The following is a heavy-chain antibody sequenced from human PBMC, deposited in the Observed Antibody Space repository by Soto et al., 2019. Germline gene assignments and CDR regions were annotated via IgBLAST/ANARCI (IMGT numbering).Heavy chain of an antibody. CDR1: GFTFGSYG. V-gene: IGHV3-30*18. CDR3: AKVAHDPPMDFILAY. Sequence: QLQLVESGGGAVQPGRSLRLSCAASGFTFGSYGMHWVRQAPGKGLEWVAVISNDGTNKYYEDCVKGRFTISRDNSKNTLYLQMDSLRVEDTAVYYCAKVAHDPPMDFILAYWGQGTLVTVTS. D-gene: IGHD5-18*01. J-gene: IGHJ4*02. CDR2: ISNDGTNK.